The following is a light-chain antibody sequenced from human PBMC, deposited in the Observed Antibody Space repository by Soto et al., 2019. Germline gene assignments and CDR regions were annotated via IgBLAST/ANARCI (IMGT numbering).Light chain of an antibody. Sequence: QPVLTQPPSASGTPGQRVSISCSGSNSNIGSKYVYWYQQLPGTAPKLLMYRNNQRPSGVPDRFSGSKSGTSASLAISGLRSEDEADYYCAAWDNNLGGPAFGGGTKLPS. CDR1: NSNIGSKY. J-gene: IGLJ2*01. CDR3: AAWDNNLGGPA. CDR2: RNN. V-gene: IGLV1-47*01.